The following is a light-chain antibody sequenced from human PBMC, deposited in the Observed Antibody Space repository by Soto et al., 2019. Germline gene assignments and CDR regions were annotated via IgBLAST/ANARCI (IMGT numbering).Light chain of an antibody. Sequence: IQMTQSPSSLSASVGDRVTFTCRASQAINSYLNWYQQKPGKAPHLLIYATSTLQSGVPSRFSGSGSGTDFTLTIRKLQPEDFATYYWQQSDRTPAFGHGTKVDIK. CDR3: QQSDRTPA. CDR2: ATS. J-gene: IGKJ3*01. CDR1: QAINSY. V-gene: IGKV1-39*01.